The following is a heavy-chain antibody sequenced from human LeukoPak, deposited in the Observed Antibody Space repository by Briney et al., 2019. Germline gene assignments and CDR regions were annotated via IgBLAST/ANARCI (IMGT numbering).Heavy chain of an antibody. CDR1: GFTFSSYW. V-gene: IGHV3-74*01. Sequence: GGSLRLSCAASGFTFSSYWMHWVRHAPGKGLVWVSRINSDGSSTSYADSVKGRFTISRDNAKNTLYLQMNSLRAEDTAVYYCARLSYYSRDVIDYWGQGTLVTVSS. J-gene: IGHJ4*02. D-gene: IGHD1-26*01. CDR3: ARLSYYSRDVIDY. CDR2: INSDGSST.